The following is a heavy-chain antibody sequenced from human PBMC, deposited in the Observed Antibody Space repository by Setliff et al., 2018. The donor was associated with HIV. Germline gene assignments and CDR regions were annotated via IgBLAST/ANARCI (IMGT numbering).Heavy chain of an antibody. Sequence: SETLSLTCTVSGGSISSSSYYWGWIRQPPGKGLEWIGSIYYSGITYYNPSLSSRVTMSVDTSKNQFSLKLSFVTAADTAVYYCARLRETEGKYYLSARRGGARTVDYWGQGTLVTVSS. CDR1: GGSISSSSYY. V-gene: IGHV4-39*01. J-gene: IGHJ4*02. CDR3: ARLRETEGKYYLSARRGGARTVDY. CDR2: IYYSGIT. D-gene: IGHD6-6*01.